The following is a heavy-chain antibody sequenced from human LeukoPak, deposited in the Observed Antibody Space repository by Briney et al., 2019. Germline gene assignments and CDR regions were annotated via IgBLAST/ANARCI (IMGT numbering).Heavy chain of an antibody. CDR3: ARVPARWFGELLYYYYGMDV. D-gene: IGHD3-10*01. CDR2: IYYSGST. Sequence: SQTLSLTCTVSGGSISSGDYYWSWIRQPPGKGLEWIGYIYYSGSTYYNPSLKSRVTISVDTSKNQFSLKLSSVTAADTAVYYCARVPARWFGELLYYYYGMDVWGQGTTVTVSS. V-gene: IGHV4-30-4*08. CDR1: GGSISSGDYY. J-gene: IGHJ6*02.